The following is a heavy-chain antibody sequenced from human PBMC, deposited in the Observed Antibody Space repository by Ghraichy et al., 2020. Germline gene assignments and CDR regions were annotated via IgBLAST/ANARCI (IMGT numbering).Heavy chain of an antibody. Sequence: ASVKVSCKASGYTFTSYGISWVRQAPGQGLEWMGWISAYNGNTNYAQNLQGRVTMTTDTSTSTAYMELRSLRSDDTAVYYCATLPLGYCSGGSCYVTNWGQGTLVTVSS. D-gene: IGHD2-15*01. CDR2: ISAYNGNT. CDR3: ATLPLGYCSGGSCYVTN. V-gene: IGHV1-18*01. CDR1: GYTFTSYG. J-gene: IGHJ4*02.